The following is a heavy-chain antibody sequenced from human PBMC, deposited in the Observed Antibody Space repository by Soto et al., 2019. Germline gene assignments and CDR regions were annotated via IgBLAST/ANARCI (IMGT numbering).Heavy chain of an antibody. CDR2: ISSSSSTI. CDR3: AREHNWNYGDY. J-gene: IGHJ4*02. CDR1: GFTFSSYS. D-gene: IGHD1-7*01. V-gene: IGHV3-48*01. Sequence: RGALRLSCVACGFTFSSYSMNWVRQAPGKGLEWISYISSSSSTIYYADSVKGRFTISRDNAKNSLNLQMSSLRAEDTAVYYCAREHNWNYGDYWGQGTLVTVSS.